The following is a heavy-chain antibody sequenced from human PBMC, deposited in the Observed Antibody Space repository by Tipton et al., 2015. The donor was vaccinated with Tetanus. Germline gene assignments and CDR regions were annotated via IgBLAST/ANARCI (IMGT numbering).Heavy chain of an antibody. CDR1: GFTFDDYA. V-gene: IGHV3-9*01. J-gene: IGHJ4*02. D-gene: IGHD6-19*01. CDR3: AKADSSAWYDLDY. Sequence: SLRLSCAASGFTFDDYAMHWVRQAPGKGLEWVSGITWNSGSIGYADSVKGRFTISRDNAKNSLYLQMNSLRAEDTALYYCAKADSSAWYDLDYWGRGTLVTVSS. CDR2: ITWNSGSI.